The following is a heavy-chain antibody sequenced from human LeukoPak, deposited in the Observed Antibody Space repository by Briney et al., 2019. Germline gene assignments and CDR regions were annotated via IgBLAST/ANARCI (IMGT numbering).Heavy chain of an antibody. D-gene: IGHD3-3*01. CDR3: ARDKLFGVVMPHKFYGMDV. V-gene: IGHV3-7*01. CDR1: GFTFSSYW. CDR2: IKQDGSEK. Sequence: PGGSLRLSCAASGFTFSSYWMSWVRQAPGKGLEWVANIKQDGSEKYYVDSVKGRFTISRDNAKNSLYLQMNSLRVEDTAVYYCARDKLFGVVMPHKFYGMDVWGQGTTVTVSS. J-gene: IGHJ6*02.